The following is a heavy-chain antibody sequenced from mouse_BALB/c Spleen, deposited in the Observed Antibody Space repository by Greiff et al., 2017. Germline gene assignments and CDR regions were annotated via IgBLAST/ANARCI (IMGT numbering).Heavy chain of an antibody. CDR1: GYSITSDYA. D-gene: IGHD3-2*01. Sequence: VQLKESGPGLVKPSQSLSLTCTVTGYSITSDYAWNWIRQFSGNKLEWMGYISYSGSTSYNPSLKSRISITRDTSKNQFFLQLNSVTTEDTATYYCAREGKTARARGFAYWGQGTLVTVSA. CDR2: ISYSGST. J-gene: IGHJ3*01. CDR3: AREGKTARARGFAY. V-gene: IGHV3-2*02.